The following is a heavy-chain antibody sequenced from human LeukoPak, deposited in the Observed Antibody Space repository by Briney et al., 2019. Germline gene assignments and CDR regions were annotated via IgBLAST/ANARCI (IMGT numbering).Heavy chain of an antibody. V-gene: IGHV3-7*01. CDR1: GFTFSSYW. CDR2: IRQDGSER. D-gene: IGHD2-2*01. J-gene: IGHJ1*01. CDR3: ARDRSSNSWSEYFQD. Sequence: PGGSLRLSCAASGFTFSSYWMNWVRQAPGKGLEWVANIRQDGSERYYMDSVKGRFTISRDNAKNSLYLKMDSLRAEDTAVYYCARDRSSNSWSEYFQDWGQGTLVTVSS.